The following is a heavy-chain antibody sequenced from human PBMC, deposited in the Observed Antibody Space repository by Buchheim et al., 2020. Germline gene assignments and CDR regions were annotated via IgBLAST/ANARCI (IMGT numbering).Heavy chain of an antibody. D-gene: IGHD3-16*02. Sequence: QLQLQESGPGLVKPSETLSLTCTVSGDSISSSSYYWGWIRQPPGKGMELIGSVSYSGDSYYNPSLKSRVPTSLETSQHQFSLKLSSVTAADTAVYYCARSRYYGDLWGRYRYRPYDYWGQGTL. CDR3: ARSRYYGDLWGRYRYRPYDY. CDR2: VSYSGDS. CDR1: GDSISSSSYY. V-gene: IGHV4-39*07. J-gene: IGHJ4*02.